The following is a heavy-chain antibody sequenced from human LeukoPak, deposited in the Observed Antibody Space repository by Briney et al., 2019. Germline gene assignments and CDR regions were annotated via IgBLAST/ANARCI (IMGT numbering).Heavy chain of an antibody. D-gene: IGHD3-16*01. J-gene: IGHJ4*02. V-gene: IGHV4-34*01. CDR1: RGSLSGYY. CDR2: INHRGST. CDR3: ARRRRGLRLGDPAGTFDY. Sequence: SETLSLTCAVYRGSLSGYYWGWIRQPPGRGLEWIGEINHRGSTNYNPSLKSRFTISVDTSKNQFSLKLSSVTGADTAVYDCARRRRGLRLGDPAGTFDYWGQGTLVTVSS.